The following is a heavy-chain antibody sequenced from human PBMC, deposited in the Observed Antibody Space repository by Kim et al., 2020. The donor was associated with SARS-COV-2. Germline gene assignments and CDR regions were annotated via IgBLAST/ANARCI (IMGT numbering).Heavy chain of an antibody. Sequence: STTTSADSVKRRLTSSRDNARTTLYLQMNSLRAEDTAVYYCALIAAAGPDYWGQGSLVTVSS. D-gene: IGHD6-25*01. J-gene: IGHJ4*02. CDR2: STT. V-gene: IGHV3-74*01. CDR3: ALIAAAGPDY.